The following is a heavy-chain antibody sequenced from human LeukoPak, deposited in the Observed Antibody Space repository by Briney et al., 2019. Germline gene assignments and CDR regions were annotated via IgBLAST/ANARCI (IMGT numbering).Heavy chain of an antibody. CDR3: ARDCGLSDAFDI. J-gene: IGHJ3*02. CDR2: INPSGGST. D-gene: IGHD2-21*01. CDR1: GYTFTIYY. Sequence: ASVKVSCKASGYTFTIYYMHWVRQAPGQGLEWMGIINPSGGSTSYAQKFQGRVTMTRDTPTSTVYMELSSLRSEDTAVYYCARDCGLSDAFDIWGQGTMVTVSS. V-gene: IGHV1-46*01.